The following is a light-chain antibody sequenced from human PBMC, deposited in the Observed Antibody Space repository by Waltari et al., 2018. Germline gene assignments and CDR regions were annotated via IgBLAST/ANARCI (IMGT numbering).Light chain of an antibody. J-gene: IGLJ2*01. CDR3: LSPETRGSWV. Sequence: SYELTQSPSVSLSPGQPARTTCSGDAFPKQYAYWYQKKPGQAPVLIIFKDRERPSGIPERFSGSTSGTTVTLTITGVQAEDEADYYCLSPETRGSWVFGGGTKLTVL. CDR2: KDR. CDR1: AFPKQY. V-gene: IGLV3-25*03.